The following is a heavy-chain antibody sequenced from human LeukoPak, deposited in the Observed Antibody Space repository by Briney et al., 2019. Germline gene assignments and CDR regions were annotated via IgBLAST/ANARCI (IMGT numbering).Heavy chain of an antibody. V-gene: IGHV1-2*02. CDR1: GYTFTGYY. Sequence: ASVKVFCKASGYTFTGYYMHWVRQAPGQGLEWMGWINPNSGGTNYAQKFQGRVTMTRDTSISTAYMELSRLRSDDTAVYYSARLTEQQLAHFDYWGQGTLVTVSS. CDR3: ARLTEQQLAHFDY. J-gene: IGHJ4*02. CDR2: INPNSGGT. D-gene: IGHD6-13*01.